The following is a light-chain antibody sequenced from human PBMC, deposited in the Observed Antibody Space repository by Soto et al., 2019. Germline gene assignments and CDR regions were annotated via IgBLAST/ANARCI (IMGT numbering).Light chain of an antibody. Sequence: EIVLTQSPGILSLSPGERATLSCRASQSVRSTYLAWYQQKPGQAPRLLIHGASSRATGIPDRFSGSGSGTDFTFTISRLEPEDFAVYYCQYYSSSLSITFG. J-gene: IGKJ5*01. V-gene: IGKV3-20*01. CDR1: QSVRSTY. CDR3: QYYSSSLSIT. CDR2: GAS.